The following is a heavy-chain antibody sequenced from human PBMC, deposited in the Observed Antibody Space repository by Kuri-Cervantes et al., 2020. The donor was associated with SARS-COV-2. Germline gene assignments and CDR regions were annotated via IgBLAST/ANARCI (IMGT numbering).Heavy chain of an antibody. V-gene: IGHV1-69*13. J-gene: IGHJ4*02. CDR3: ARDSPTEGLDY. CDR1: GGTFSSYA. CDR2: IIPIFRAP. Sequence: SVKVSCKASGGTFSSYAISWVRHAPGQGLEWMGSIIPIFRAPNYAQKFQGRVTFIADGSTSTAYMTLSSLTSDDTAVYYCARDSPTEGLDYWGQGTLVTVSS.